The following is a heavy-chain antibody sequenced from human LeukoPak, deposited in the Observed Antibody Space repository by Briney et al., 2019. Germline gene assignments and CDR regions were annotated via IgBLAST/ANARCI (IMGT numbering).Heavy chain of an antibody. CDR1: GFTFDDYA. Sequence: GGSLRLSCAASGFTFDDYAMHWVRQAPGKGLEWVSGISWKSDRIGYADSVKGRFTISRDNAKNSLYLQMNSLRAEDTAVYYCAKDLHYESADYWGQGTLVTVSS. CDR3: AKDLHYESADY. V-gene: IGHV3-9*01. CDR2: ISWKSDRI. D-gene: IGHD3-22*01. J-gene: IGHJ4*02.